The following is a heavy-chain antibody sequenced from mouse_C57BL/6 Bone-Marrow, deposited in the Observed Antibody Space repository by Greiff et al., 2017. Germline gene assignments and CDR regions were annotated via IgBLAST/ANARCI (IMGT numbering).Heavy chain of an antibody. Sequence: VQLQQSGAELVKPGASVKISCKASGYAFSSYWMNWVKQRPGKGLEWIGQIYPGDGDTNYNGKFKGKATLTADKSSSTASMQLSSLTSEDSAVYFCARRQPGDYAMDYWGQGTSVTVSS. D-gene: IGHD6-1*01. J-gene: IGHJ4*01. V-gene: IGHV1-80*01. CDR3: ARRQPGDYAMDY. CDR2: IYPGDGDT. CDR1: GYAFSSYW.